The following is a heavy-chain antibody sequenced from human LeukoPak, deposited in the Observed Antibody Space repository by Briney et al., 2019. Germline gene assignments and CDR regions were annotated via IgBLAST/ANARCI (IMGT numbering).Heavy chain of an antibody. J-gene: IGHJ4*02. CDR2: IIPIFGTT. V-gene: IGHV1-69*05. CDR1: GGTFSSYA. CDR3: ARVHHYYGSGSYSPPDY. Sequence: SVKVSCKASGGTFSSYAISWVRQAPGQGLEWMGGIIPIFGTTNYAQKFQGRVTITTDESTSTAYMELSSLRCEDTAVYYCARVHHYYGSGSYSPPDYWGQGTLVTVSS. D-gene: IGHD3-10*01.